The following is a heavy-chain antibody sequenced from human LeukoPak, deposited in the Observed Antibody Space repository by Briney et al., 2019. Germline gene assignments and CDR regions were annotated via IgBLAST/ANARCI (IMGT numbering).Heavy chain of an antibody. Sequence: SETLSHTCTVSGGSISSHYWSWIRQPPGKGLEWIGYIYYSGSTNYNPSLKSRVTISVDTSKNQFSLELSSVTAADTAVYYCARRSTVTGYWYYYMDVWGKGTTDTVSS. V-gene: IGHV4-59*11. CDR1: GGSISSHY. CDR2: IYYSGST. D-gene: IGHD4-17*01. CDR3: ARRSTVTGYWYYYMDV. J-gene: IGHJ6*03.